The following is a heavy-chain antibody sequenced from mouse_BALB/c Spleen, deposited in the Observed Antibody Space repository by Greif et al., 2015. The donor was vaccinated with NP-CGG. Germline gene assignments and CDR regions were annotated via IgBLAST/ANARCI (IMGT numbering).Heavy chain of an antibody. Sequence: EVQLQQSGPELVKPGASVKMSCKASGYTFTSYVMHWVKQKPGQGLEWIGYINPYNDGTKYNEKFKGKATLTSDRSSSAAYMELSSLTSEDSAVYYGARTTGGKPYYYAMDYWGQGTSVTVSS. D-gene: IGHD4-1*01. CDR1: GYTFTSYV. CDR2: INPYNDGT. V-gene: IGHV1-14*01. CDR3: ARTTGGKPYYYAMDY. J-gene: IGHJ4*01.